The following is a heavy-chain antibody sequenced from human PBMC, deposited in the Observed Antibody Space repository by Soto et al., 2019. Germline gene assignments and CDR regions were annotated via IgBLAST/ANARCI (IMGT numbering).Heavy chain of an antibody. J-gene: IGHJ4*02. Sequence: SETLSLTCTVSGGSIISHLWSWIRQPPGKGLEWIGEINHSGSTNYNPSLKSRVTISVDTSKNQFSLKLSSVTAADTAVYYCARGLDYVVYWGQGTLVTVSS. CDR1: GGSIISHL. CDR3: ARGLDYVVY. V-gene: IGHV4-34*01. CDR2: INHSGST.